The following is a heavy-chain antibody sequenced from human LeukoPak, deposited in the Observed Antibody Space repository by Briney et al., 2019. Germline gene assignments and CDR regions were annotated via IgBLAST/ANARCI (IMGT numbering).Heavy chain of an antibody. J-gene: IGHJ4*02. D-gene: IGHD3-9*01. CDR2: MNPNSGNT. Sequence: ASVKVSCKASGYTFTSYDINWVRQATGQGLEWMGWMNPNSGNTGYAQKFQGRVTMTRNTSISTAYMELSSLRSEDTAVYYCARGRYDILTGYGGEFDYWGQGTLVTVSS. V-gene: IGHV1-8*01. CDR3: ARGRYDILTGYGGEFDY. CDR1: GYTFTSYD.